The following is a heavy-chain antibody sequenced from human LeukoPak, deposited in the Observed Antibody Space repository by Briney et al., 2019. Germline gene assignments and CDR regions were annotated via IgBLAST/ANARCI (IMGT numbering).Heavy chain of an antibody. CDR3: TRDISSPAFDY. D-gene: IGHD6-13*01. V-gene: IGHV3-49*03. J-gene: IGHJ4*02. CDR1: GFTFGDYA. CDR2: IRSKAYGGTT. Sequence: GRSLRLYCTASGFTFGDYAMSWFRQAPGKGLEWVGFIRSKAYGGTTEYAASVKGRFTISRDDSKSIAYLQMNSLKTEDTAVYYCTRDISSPAFDYWGQGTLVTVSS.